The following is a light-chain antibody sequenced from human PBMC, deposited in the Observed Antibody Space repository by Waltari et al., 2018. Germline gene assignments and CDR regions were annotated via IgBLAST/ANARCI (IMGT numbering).Light chain of an antibody. Sequence: IVLTHSPGTLSLSPGERATLSCRASQTVSRSLAWYQQKPGQAPNLLIYGASTRATGIPDRFTGSWSGTDFSLTISSLEPEDFAIYFCQHYVRLPATFGQGTKVEIK. J-gene: IGKJ1*01. CDR3: QHYVRLPAT. CDR2: GAS. V-gene: IGKV3-20*01. CDR1: QTVSRS.